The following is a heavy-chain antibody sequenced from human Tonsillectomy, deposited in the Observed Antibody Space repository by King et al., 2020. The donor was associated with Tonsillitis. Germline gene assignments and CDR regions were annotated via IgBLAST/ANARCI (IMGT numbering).Heavy chain of an antibody. CDR2: SSAYNGNT. D-gene: IGHD3-3*01. CDR3: ARTMYDFWSGCYFDY. CDR1: GYTFTSYG. V-gene: IGHV1-18*01. J-gene: IGHJ4*02. Sequence: QLVQSGGEVKKPGASVKVSCKASGYTFTSYGISWVRQAPGQGLQWMGWSSAYNGNTNYVQKLQGRVTMTTDTSTSTAYMELRSLRSDDTAVYYCARTMYDFWSGCYFDYWGQGTLVTVSS.